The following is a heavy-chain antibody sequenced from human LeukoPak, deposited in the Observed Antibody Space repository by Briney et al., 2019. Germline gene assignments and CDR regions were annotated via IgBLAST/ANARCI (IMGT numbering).Heavy chain of an antibody. Sequence: NPGGSLRLSCAASGFTFSSYAMHWVRQAPGKGLEYVSAISSNGGSTYYANSVKGRFTISRDNSKNTLYLQMGSLRAEDMAVYYCARGSSKKYYYDSSGTHWGQGTLVTVSS. CDR1: GFTFSSYA. D-gene: IGHD3-22*01. CDR2: ISSNGGST. V-gene: IGHV3-64*01. J-gene: IGHJ4*02. CDR3: ARGSSKKYYYDSSGTH.